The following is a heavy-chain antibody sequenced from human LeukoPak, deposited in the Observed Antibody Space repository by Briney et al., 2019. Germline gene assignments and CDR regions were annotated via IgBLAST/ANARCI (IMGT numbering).Heavy chain of an antibody. V-gene: IGHV1-69*13. CDR2: IIPIFGTA. D-gene: IGHD2-2*01. CDR3: AREWAVTIVVVPAAQGAFDI. CDR1: GGTFSSYA. Sequence: ASVKVSCKASGGTFSSYAISWVRQAPGQGLEWMGGIIPIFGTANYAQKFQGRVTITADESTSTAYMELSSLRSEDTAVYYCAREWAVTIVVVPAAQGAFDIWGQGTMVTVSS. J-gene: IGHJ3*02.